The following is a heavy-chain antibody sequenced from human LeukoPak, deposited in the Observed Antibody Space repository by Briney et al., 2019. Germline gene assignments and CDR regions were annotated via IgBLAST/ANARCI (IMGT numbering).Heavy chain of an antibody. CDR1: GGSISSYY. V-gene: IGHV4-59*01. CDR3: ARLGHDYGDGSRYYFDY. CDR2: IYYSGST. D-gene: IGHD4-17*01. J-gene: IGHJ4*02. Sequence: SETLSLTCTVSGGSISSYYWSWIRQPPGKGLEWIGYIYYSGSTNYNPSLKSRVTISVDTSKNQFSLKLSSVTAADTAVYYCARLGHDYGDGSRYYFDYWGQGTLVTVSS.